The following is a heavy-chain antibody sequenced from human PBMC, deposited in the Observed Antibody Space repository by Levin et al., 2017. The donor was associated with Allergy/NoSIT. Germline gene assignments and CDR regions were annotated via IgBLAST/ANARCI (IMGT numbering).Heavy chain of an antibody. CDR3: ARDLHDYGDPGDY. J-gene: IGHJ4*02. V-gene: IGHV1-69*13. CDR2: IIPIFGTA. Sequence: SVKVSCKASGGTFSSYAISWVRQAPGQGLEWMGGIIPIFGTANYAQKFQGRVTITADESTSTAYMELSSLRSEDTAVYYCARDLHDYGDPGDYWGQGTLVTVSS. D-gene: IGHD4-17*01. CDR1: GGTFSSYA.